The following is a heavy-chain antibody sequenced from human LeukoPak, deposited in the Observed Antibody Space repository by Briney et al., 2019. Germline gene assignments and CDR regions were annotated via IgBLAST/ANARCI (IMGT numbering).Heavy chain of an antibody. CDR2: IYYSGST. Sequence: SETLSLTCTVSGGSISSSSYYWGWIRQPPGKGLEWIGSIYYSGSTYYNPSLKSRVTISVDTSKNQFSLKLSSVTAADTAVYYCARRQTAYSSSYYYYMDVWGKGTTVTVSS. J-gene: IGHJ6*03. CDR1: GGSISSSSYY. V-gene: IGHV4-39*01. CDR3: ARRQTAYSSSYYYYMDV. D-gene: IGHD6-6*01.